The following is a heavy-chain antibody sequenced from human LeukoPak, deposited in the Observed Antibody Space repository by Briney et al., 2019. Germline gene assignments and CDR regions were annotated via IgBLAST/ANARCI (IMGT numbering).Heavy chain of an antibody. V-gene: IGHV4-39*01. J-gene: IGHJ4*02. CDR2: IYYGGST. D-gene: IGHD3-22*01. CDR1: GGSISSSSYY. CDR3: ARTTVYYYDSSGYPVLGNFDY. Sequence: PSETLSLTCTVSGGSISSSSYYWGWIRQPPGKGLERIGSIYYGGSTYYNPSLKSRVTISVDTSKNQFSLKLSSVTAADTAVYYCARTTVYYYDSSGYPVLGNFDYWGQGTLVTVSS.